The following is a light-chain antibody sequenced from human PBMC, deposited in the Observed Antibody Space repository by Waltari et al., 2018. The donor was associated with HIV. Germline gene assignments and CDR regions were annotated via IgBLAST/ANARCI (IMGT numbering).Light chain of an antibody. J-gene: IGKJ3*01. CDR1: QDIGTW. Sequence: DIQMTQSTSSVSASVGDRVSITCRASQDIGTWLAWFQQKPGGAPKLLIYAASALQSGVPSRFSGSGSGTDFTLTISSLEPEDFATYFCQQASSFPRTFGPGTKVDVK. V-gene: IGKV1-12*01. CDR2: AAS. CDR3: QQASSFPRT.